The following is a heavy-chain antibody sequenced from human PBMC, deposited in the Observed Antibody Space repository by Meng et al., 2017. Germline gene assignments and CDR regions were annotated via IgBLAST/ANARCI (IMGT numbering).Heavy chain of an antibody. CDR1: GGSFSGYY. J-gene: IGHJ6*02. D-gene: IGHD2-15*01. V-gene: IGHV4-34*01. CDR3: ARVQVVVAATHDYYYYGMDV. Sequence: GSLRLSCAVHGGSFSGYYWSWIRQPPGKGLEWIGEINHSGSTNYNPSLKSRVTISVDTSKNQFSLKLSSVTAADTAVYYCARVQVVVAATHDYYYYGMDVWGQGTTVTVSS. CDR2: INHSGST.